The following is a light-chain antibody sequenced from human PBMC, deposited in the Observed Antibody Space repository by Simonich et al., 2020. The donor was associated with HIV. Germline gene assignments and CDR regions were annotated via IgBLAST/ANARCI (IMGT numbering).Light chain of an antibody. J-gene: IGLJ2*01. CDR3: QSYDSSLSGSKV. Sequence: QSVLTQPPSVSGAPGQSVTISCTGSSSNIGAGYDVHWYQQLPGTAPKLLIYGNSNRPAGVPDRFSVSKSCTSASLAITGLQAEDEADYYCQSYDSSLSGSKVFGGGTKLTVL. V-gene: IGLV1-40*01. CDR2: GNS. CDR1: SSNIGAGYD.